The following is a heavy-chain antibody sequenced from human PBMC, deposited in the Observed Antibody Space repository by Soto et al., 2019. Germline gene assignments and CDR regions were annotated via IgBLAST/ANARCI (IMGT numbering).Heavy chain of an antibody. Sequence: PSETLSLTCTVSGGSISSYYWSWIRQPPGRGLEWIGYIYYSGSTNCNPSLKSRVAISVDTSKNQFSLKLSSVTAADTAVYYCARGGITIFDYWGQGTLVTVSS. CDR2: IYYSGST. D-gene: IGHD3-9*01. CDR1: GGSISSYY. V-gene: IGHV4-59*08. J-gene: IGHJ4*02. CDR3: ARGGITIFDY.